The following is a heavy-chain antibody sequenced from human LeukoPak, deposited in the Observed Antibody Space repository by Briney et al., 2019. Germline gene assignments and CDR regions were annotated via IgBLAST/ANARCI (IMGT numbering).Heavy chain of an antibody. Sequence: SETLSLTCTVSGGSISSGSYYWSWIRQPAGKGLEWIGRIYPSGSTEYSPSHKSRVTISVDTSKNQFSLRLSSVTAAGTALYYCSGENLCYYGSGSVFDYWGQGALVTVSS. V-gene: IGHV4-61*02. D-gene: IGHD3-10*01. CDR2: IYPSGST. J-gene: IGHJ4*02. CDR1: GGSISSGSYY. CDR3: SGENLCYYGSGSVFDY.